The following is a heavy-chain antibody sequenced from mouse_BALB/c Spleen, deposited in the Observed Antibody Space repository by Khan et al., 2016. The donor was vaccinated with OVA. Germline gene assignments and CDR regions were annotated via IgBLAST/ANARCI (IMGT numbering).Heavy chain of an antibody. CDR1: GFTFSSYI. CDR3: ARHGNYVSFDY. Sequence: EVELVESGGGLVQPGGSLKLSCAASGFTFSSYIMSWVRQTPEKRLEWVAYISNGGGSTYYRDTVKGRVTISRDNAKNTLYLQMSSLKSEDTAMYYCARHGNYVSFDYWGQGTTLTVSS. CDR2: ISNGGGST. J-gene: IGHJ2*01. V-gene: IGHV5-12-2*01. D-gene: IGHD2-1*01.